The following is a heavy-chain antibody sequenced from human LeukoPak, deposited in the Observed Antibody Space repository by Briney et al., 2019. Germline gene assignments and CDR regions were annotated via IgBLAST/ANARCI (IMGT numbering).Heavy chain of an antibody. CDR1: GFTFSDYY. V-gene: IGHV3-11*01. D-gene: IGHD3-10*01. Sequence: PGGSLRLSCAASGFTFSDYYMSWIRKAPGKGLEWVSYISSSGSTIYYADSVKGRFTISRDNAKNSLYLQMNSLRAEDTAVYYCARDRHYYGSGSYYRGYYFDYWGQGTLVTASS. CDR3: ARDRHYYGSGSYYRGYYFDY. CDR2: ISSSGSTI. J-gene: IGHJ4*02.